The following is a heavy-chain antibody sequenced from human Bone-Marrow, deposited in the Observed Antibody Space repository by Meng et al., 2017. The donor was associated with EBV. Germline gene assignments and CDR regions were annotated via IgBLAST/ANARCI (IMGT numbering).Heavy chain of an antibody. J-gene: IGHJ4*02. D-gene: IGHD1-26*01. CDR1: GGSLSDSY. CDR3: ARGVWDH. CDR2: INHSGNA. Sequence: QVQLRPGGEGLLKPSDTLSLNCAVYGGSLSDSYWNWIRQSPGKGLEWIGEINHSGNADYNPSLKSRVTISVDTSKNHFSLKLSSVTAADTAVYYCARGVWDHWGQGILVTVSS. V-gene: IGHV4-34*01.